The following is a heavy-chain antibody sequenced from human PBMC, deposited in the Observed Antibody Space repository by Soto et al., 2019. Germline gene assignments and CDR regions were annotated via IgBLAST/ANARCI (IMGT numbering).Heavy chain of an antibody. Sequence: SETLSLTCTVSGCSISSYYWSWIRQPPGKGLEWIGYIYYSGSTNYNPSLKSRVTISVDTSKNQFSLKLSSVTAADTAVYYCARLSGYDANWFDPWGQGTLVTVSS. V-gene: IGHV4-59*08. J-gene: IGHJ5*02. CDR2: IYYSGST. CDR1: GCSISSYY. D-gene: IGHD5-12*01. CDR3: ARLSGYDANWFDP.